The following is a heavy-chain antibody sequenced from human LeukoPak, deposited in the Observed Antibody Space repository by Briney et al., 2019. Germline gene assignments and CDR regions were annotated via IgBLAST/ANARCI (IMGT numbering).Heavy chain of an antibody. Sequence: KPSETLSLTCAVSGGSISSSDWWSWVRQPPGRGLEWIGYIWRSDHTNYNPSLKSRVTISEDTSKNQFSLKLSSVTAADTAVYYCARGQSIAVAGTWGYYLDYWGQGTLVTVSS. J-gene: IGHJ4*02. D-gene: IGHD6-19*01. CDR3: ARGQSIAVAGTWGYYLDY. V-gene: IGHV4-4*02. CDR1: GGSISSSDW. CDR2: IWRSDHT.